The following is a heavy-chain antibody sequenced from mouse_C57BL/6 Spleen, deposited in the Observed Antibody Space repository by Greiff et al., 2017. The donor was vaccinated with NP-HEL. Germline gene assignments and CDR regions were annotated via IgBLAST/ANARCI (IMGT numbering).Heavy chain of an antibody. CDR2: INPNNGGT. CDR1: GYTFTDYY. V-gene: IGHV1-26*01. D-gene: IGHD1-1*01. CDR3: ARYYYDGWYFDG. Sequence: VQLQQSGPELVKPGASVKISCKASGYTFTDYYMNWVKQSHGKSLEWIGDINPNNGGTSYNQKFKGKATLTVDKSSSTAYMELRSLTSEDSAVYYCARYYYDGWYFDGWGTGTTVTVSS. J-gene: IGHJ1*03.